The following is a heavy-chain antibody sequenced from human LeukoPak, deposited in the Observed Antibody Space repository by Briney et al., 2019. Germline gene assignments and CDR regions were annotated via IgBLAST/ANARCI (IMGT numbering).Heavy chain of an antibody. V-gene: IGHV4-4*09. CDR3: ARAELLNWFDP. CDR2: IYTGGST. CDR1: GGSISSYY. Sequence: SETLSLTCTVSGGSISSYYWSWIRQPPGKGLEWIGYIYTGGSTNYNPSLKSRVTISVDTSKNQFSLKLSSVAAADTAVYYCARAELLNWFDPWGQGTLVTVSS. D-gene: IGHD1-26*01. J-gene: IGHJ5*02.